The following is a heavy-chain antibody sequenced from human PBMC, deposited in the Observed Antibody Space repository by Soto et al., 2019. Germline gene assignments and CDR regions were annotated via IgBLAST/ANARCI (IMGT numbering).Heavy chain of an antibody. CDR2: SSTSGSTI. CDR1: GLTFSRYE. Sequence: EVQLVESGGGWEHPGGPLRLSCAAFGLTFSRYEMNGVGKAPGKGLEWVSYSSTSGSTIYYANSVKGRFTISRDNAKNSLYLQMNSLRAEDTAVYYCARLLGGHDSGDYYYYAMDVWGQGTTVTVSS. J-gene: IGHJ6*02. V-gene: IGHV3-48*03. CDR3: ARLLGGHDSGDYYYYAMDV. D-gene: IGHD3-10*01.